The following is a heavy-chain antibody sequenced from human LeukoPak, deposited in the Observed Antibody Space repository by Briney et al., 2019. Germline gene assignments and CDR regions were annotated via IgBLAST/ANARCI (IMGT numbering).Heavy chain of an antibody. CDR3: ARDGIGYCRGGSCHPVDY. CDR1: GFTFSSYS. CDR2: ISSSSSYI. D-gene: IGHD2-15*01. J-gene: IGHJ4*02. Sequence: PGGSLRLSCAASGFTFSSYSMSWVRQAPGKGLEWVSSISSSSSYIYYADSVKGRFTISRDNAKNSLYLQMNSLRAEDTAVYYCARDGIGYCRGGSCHPVDYWGQGTLVTVSS. V-gene: IGHV3-21*01.